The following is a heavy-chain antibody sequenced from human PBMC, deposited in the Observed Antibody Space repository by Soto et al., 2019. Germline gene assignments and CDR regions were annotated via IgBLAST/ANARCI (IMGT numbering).Heavy chain of an antibody. CDR2: ISAYNGNT. CDR1: GYTFTSYG. Sequence: QVQLVQSGAEVKKPGASVKVSCKASGYTFTSYGISWVRQAPGQGLEWMGWISAYNGNTNYAQKLQGRVTMTTDTSTSKAYMELRGLRSDDTAVYYWARADIVVVPAAMHNYYYYGMDVWGQGTTVTVSS. D-gene: IGHD2-2*01. CDR3: ARADIVVVPAAMHNYYYYGMDV. J-gene: IGHJ6*02. V-gene: IGHV1-18*01.